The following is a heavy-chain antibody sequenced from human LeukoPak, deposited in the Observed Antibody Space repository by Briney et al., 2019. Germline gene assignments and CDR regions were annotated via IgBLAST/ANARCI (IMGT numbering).Heavy chain of an antibody. CDR2: IFYSGST. D-gene: IGHD4-17*01. J-gene: IGHJ6*02. Sequence: SETLSLTCTVSGDSISGDYWSWIRQPPGKGLEWIGYIFYSGSTNYNPSLKSRVTISVDTSKNRFSLNLSSVTAADTAVYYCARSTVTQGYGMDVWGQGTTVTVPS. CDR1: GDSISGDY. V-gene: IGHV4-59*08. CDR3: ARSTVTQGYGMDV.